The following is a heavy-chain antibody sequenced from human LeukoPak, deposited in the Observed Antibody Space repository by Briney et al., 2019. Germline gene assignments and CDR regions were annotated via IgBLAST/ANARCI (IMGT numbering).Heavy chain of an antibody. Sequence: GGSLRLSCSASGFTFSSYAMHWVRQAPGKGLEWVAVISYDGNNKYYAASVKGRFTISRDNSKNTLYLQMNSLRAEDTAVYYCAKDHGYAQYYYGMDVWGQGTTVTVSS. CDR1: GFTFSSYA. V-gene: IGHV3-30-3*01. CDR3: AKDHGYAQYYYGMDV. J-gene: IGHJ6*02. CDR2: ISYDGNNK. D-gene: IGHD2-2*01.